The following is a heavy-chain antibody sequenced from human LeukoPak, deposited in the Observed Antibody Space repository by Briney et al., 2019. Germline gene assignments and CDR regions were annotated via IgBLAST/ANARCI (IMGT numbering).Heavy chain of an antibody. J-gene: IGHJ4*02. Sequence: GGSLRLSCAASGFTFSSYGMHWVRQAPGKGLEWVAVIWYDGSNKYYADSVKGRFTISRDNSKNTLYLQMNSLRAEDTAVYYCAKTPFGVVILFDYWGQGTLVTVSS. CDR1: GFTFSSYG. CDR2: IWYDGSNK. CDR3: AKTPFGVVILFDY. D-gene: IGHD3-3*01. V-gene: IGHV3-30*02.